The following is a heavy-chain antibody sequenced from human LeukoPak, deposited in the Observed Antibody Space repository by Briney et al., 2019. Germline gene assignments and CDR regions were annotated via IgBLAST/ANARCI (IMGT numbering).Heavy chain of an antibody. CDR2: ISSSGSTI. J-gene: IGHJ4*02. Sequence: GGSLRLSCAASGFTFSSYEMNWVRQAPGKGLEWVSYISSSGSTIYYADSVKGRFTISRDNAKNSLYLQMNGLRAEDTAVYYCASASALYGDYELDYWGQGTLVTVSS. CDR3: ASASALYGDYELDY. CDR1: GFTFSSYE. V-gene: IGHV3-48*03. D-gene: IGHD4-17*01.